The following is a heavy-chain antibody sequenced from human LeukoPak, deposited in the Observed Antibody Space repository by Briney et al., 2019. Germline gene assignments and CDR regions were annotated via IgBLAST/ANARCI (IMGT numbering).Heavy chain of an antibody. CDR1: GFTFSSSA. Sequence: PGGSLRLSCAASGFTFSSSAMSWVRQAPGKGLEWVSAISGSGGSTYYADSVRGRFTISRDNSKNTLYLQMNSLRAEDTAVYYCARVGNGFDIWGQGTMVTVSS. D-gene: IGHD7-27*01. CDR2: ISGSGGST. CDR3: ARVGNGFDI. J-gene: IGHJ3*02. V-gene: IGHV3-23*01.